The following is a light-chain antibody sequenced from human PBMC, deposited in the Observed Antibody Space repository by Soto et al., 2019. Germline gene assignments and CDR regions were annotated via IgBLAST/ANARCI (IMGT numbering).Light chain of an antibody. CDR2: SAS. J-gene: IGKJ4*01. CDR1: QGMSTY. CDR3: QQLNGYQLA. Sequence: DIQLTQSPSFLSASVGDTVTITCRASQGMSTYLAWYQQKPGKVPKLLIRSASTLQSGVPPRFSGGGSGTEFTLTISTLQPDDSGLYYCQQLNGYQLAFGWGTNVEIK. V-gene: IGKV1-9*01.